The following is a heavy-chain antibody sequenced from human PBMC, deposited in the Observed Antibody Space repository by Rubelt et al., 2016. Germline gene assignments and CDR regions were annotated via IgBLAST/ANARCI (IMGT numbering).Heavy chain of an antibody. CDR1: GFTFSSYA. J-gene: IGHJ6*02. CDR3: ARGLAPDVYYYYGMDV. CDR2: ISGSGGST. Sequence: LVQPGGSLRLSCAASGFTFSSYAMSWVRQAPGKGLEWVSAISGSGGSTYYADSVKGRFTISRDNSKNTLYLQMNSLRAEDTAVYFCARGLAPDVYYYYGMDVWGQGTTVTVSS. V-gene: IGHV3-23*01. D-gene: IGHD2-21*01.